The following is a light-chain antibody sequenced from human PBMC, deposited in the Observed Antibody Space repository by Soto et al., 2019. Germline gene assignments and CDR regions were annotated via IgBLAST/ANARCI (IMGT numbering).Light chain of an antibody. J-gene: IGKJ3*01. CDR1: QSISSY. Sequence: DIQMTQSPSSLSASVGDRVTITCRASQSISSYLNWYQQKPGKAPKLLIYAASSLQSGVPSRFSGGRSGTDFTLTIGSLQPEEFATYYCQQSYSTPFTFGPGTKVDIK. CDR3: QQSYSTPFT. V-gene: IGKV1-39*01. CDR2: AAS.